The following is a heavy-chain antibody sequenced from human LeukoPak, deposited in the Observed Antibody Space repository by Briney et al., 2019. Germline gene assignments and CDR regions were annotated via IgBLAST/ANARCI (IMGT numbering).Heavy chain of an antibody. J-gene: IGHJ3*02. D-gene: IGHD3-22*01. V-gene: IGHV3-48*04. CDR3: ARGPAITMIVVDKDDAFDI. CDR1: GFTFSGYS. Sequence: GGSLRLSCAASGFTFSGYSMNWVRQAPGKGLEWVSYISSSSSTIYYADSVKGRFTISRDNAKNSLYLQMNSLRAEDTAVYYCARGPAITMIVVDKDDAFDIWGQGTMVTVSS. CDR2: ISSSSSTI.